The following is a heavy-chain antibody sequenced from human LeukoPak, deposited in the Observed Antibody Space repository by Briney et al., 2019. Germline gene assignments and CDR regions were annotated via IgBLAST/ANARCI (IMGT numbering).Heavy chain of an antibody. CDR1: GGSVSSTSYY. J-gene: IGHJ4*02. D-gene: IGHD3-10*01. Sequence: SETLSLTCTVSGGSVSSTSYYWSWIRQPPGKGLEWIGYIYYSGSTNYNPSLKSRVTISVDTSKNQFSLKLSSVTAADTAVYYCARVKDDGYYFDYWGQGTLVTVSS. CDR3: ARVKDDGYYFDY. V-gene: IGHV4-61*01. CDR2: IYYSGST.